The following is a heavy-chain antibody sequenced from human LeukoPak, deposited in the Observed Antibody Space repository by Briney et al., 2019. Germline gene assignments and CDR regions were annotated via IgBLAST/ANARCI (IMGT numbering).Heavy chain of an antibody. J-gene: IGHJ5*02. CDR3: TRDSGTYNWLDP. CDR1: GFTFSGSA. CDR2: IDKKDNFYAT. D-gene: IGHD1-26*01. V-gene: IGHV3-73*01. Sequence: GESLRLSCAASGFTFSGSAIHWVRQSSGKGLEWVGHIDKKDNFYATTSAASVTGRFTISRDDSKNTAYLQMKSLKTEDTALYYCTRDSGTYNWLDPWGQGTLVTVSS.